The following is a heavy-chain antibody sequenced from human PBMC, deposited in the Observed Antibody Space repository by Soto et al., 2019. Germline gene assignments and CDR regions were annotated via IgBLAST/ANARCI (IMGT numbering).Heavy chain of an antibody. CDR2: FFTGGNT. Sequence: GGSLRLSCAVSGFTVGTNYMSWVRQSPGKGLEWVSVFFTGGNTYYADSVKGRFTVSRDNSKNTVSLQMNSLRAEDTAVYYCARDNWKNFDYWGQGALVTVSS. J-gene: IGHJ4*02. CDR3: ARDNWKNFDY. D-gene: IGHD1-1*01. CDR1: GFTVGTNY. V-gene: IGHV3-53*01.